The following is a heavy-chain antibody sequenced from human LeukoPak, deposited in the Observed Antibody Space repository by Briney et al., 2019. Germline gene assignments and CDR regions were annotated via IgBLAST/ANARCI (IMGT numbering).Heavy chain of an antibody. V-gene: IGHV1-8*01. CDR3: ARGLSMVRGVIPGY. J-gene: IGHJ4*02. CDR2: MNPNSGNT. CDR1: GYTFTSYD. D-gene: IGHD3-10*01. Sequence: ASVKVSCKASGYTFTSYDINWVRQATGQGLEWMGWMNPNSGNTGYAQKFQGRVTMTRNTSISTAYMELSSLRSEDTAVYYCARGLSMVRGVIPGYWGQGTLVTVSS.